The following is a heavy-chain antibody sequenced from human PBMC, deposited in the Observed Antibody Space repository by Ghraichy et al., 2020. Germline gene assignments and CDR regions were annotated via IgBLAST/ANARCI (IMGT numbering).Heavy chain of an antibody. CDR1: GFTFSSYG. Sequence: GGSLRLSCAASGFTFSSYGMHWVRQAPGKGLEWVAVIWYDGSNKYYADSVKGRFTISRDNSKNTLYLQMNSLRAEDTAVYYCARGPYMITFGGVLSNWGQGTLVTVSS. CDR2: IWYDGSNK. J-gene: IGHJ4*02. V-gene: IGHV3-33*01. D-gene: IGHD3-16*01. CDR3: ARGPYMITFGGVLSN.